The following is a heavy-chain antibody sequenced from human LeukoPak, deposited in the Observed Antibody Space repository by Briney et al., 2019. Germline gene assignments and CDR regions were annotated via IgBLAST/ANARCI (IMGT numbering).Heavy chain of an antibody. V-gene: IGHV1-3*01. J-gene: IGHJ4*02. CDR3: ARVRDWYYYDSSGHARHVSPVNFDY. CDR1: GYTFTSYA. CDR2: INAGNGNT. D-gene: IGHD3-22*01. Sequence: ASVNVSCTASGYTFTSYAMHWVRQAPGQRLEWMGWINAGNGNTKYSQKFQGRVTITRDTSASTAYMELSSLRSEDTAVYYCARVRDWYYYDSSGHARHVSPVNFDYWGQGTLVTVSS.